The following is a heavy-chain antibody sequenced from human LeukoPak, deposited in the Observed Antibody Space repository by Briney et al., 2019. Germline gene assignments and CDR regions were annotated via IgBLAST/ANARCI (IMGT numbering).Heavy chain of an antibody. J-gene: IGHJ4*02. CDR1: GFTFDDYW. Sequence: GGSLRLSCGASGFTFDDYWMSWVRQAPGQGLEWVANINQDGSEKYYLDSAKGRFTISRDNSKNTLYLQMNSLRAEDTAVYYCAKATGWGQGTLVTVSS. CDR2: INQDGSEK. CDR3: AKATG. V-gene: IGHV3-7*01. D-gene: IGHD1-26*01.